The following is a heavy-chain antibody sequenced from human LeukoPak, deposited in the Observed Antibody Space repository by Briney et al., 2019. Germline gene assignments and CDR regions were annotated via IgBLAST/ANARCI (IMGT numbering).Heavy chain of an antibody. CDR3: ARDSTYYYDSSGYVVIDY. V-gene: IGHV3-11*01. D-gene: IGHD3-22*01. Sequence: PGGSLRLSCAASGLTFSDYYMSWIRQAPGKGLEWVSYISSSGSTIYYADSVKGRFTISRDNAKNSLYLQMNSLRAEDTAVYYCARDSTYYYDSSGYVVIDYWGQGTLVTVSS. CDR1: GLTFSDYY. CDR2: ISSSGSTI. J-gene: IGHJ4*02.